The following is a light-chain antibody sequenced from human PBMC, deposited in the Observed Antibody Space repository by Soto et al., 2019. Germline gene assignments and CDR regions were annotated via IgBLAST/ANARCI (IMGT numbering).Light chain of an antibody. CDR2: MPS. J-gene: IGKJ1*01. Sequence: DIQMTQSPSTLSASVGDRVTITCRASQSITNWLAWYQQKPGKAPKPLIYMPSSLESGVPSRFSGSGGGTEFTLTISSLQPDDFATYYCQQYYRQATFGQGTKVEIK. CDR3: QQYYRQAT. V-gene: IGKV1-5*03. CDR1: QSITNW.